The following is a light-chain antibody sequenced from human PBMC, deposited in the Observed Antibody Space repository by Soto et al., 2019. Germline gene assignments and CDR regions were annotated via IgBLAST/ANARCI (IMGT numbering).Light chain of an antibody. V-gene: IGLV2-14*01. Sequence: LTQPSSVSVSPGQSITISCTGTSGDIGSYNRVSWYQQHPGKAPKLIIYEVTDRPSGVSNRFSGSKSGNTASLTISGLQAEDEAEYYCSSYTNINTRACVFGTGTKLTVL. CDR2: EVT. CDR1: SGDIGSYNR. J-gene: IGLJ1*01. CDR3: SSYTNINTRACV.